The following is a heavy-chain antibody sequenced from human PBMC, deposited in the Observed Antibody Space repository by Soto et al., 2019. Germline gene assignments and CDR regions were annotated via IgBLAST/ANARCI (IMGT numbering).Heavy chain of an antibody. D-gene: IGHD1-26*01. CDR2: ISGSGGST. V-gene: IGHV3-23*01. CDR1: GFTFSSYA. Sequence: GGSLRLSCAASGFTFSSYAMSWVRQAPGKGLEWVSAISGSGGSTYYADSVKGRFTISRDNSKNTLYLQMNSLRAEDTAVYYCAKHRKAPWETYYYYYYGMDVWGQGTTVTVSS. CDR3: AKHRKAPWETYYYYYYGMDV. J-gene: IGHJ6*02.